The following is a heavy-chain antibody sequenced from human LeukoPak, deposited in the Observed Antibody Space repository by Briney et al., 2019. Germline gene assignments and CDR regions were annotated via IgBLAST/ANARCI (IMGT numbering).Heavy chain of an antibody. Sequence: GGSLRLSCAASGFTFSDYAINWVRQAPGKGLEWVSSISGSGDNTYYADSVKGRFTISRDNSKNTVYLQIDSLRAEDAAVYYCAGWQLTLFDYWGQGTLVTVSS. V-gene: IGHV3-23*01. CDR3: AGWQLTLFDY. J-gene: IGHJ4*02. D-gene: IGHD6-6*01. CDR2: ISGSGDNT. CDR1: GFTFSDYA.